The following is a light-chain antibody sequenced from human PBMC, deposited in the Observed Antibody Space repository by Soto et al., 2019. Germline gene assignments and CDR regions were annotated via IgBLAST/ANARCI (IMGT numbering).Light chain of an antibody. V-gene: IGKV3-11*01. CDR1: QSVSRY. J-gene: IGKJ4*01. CDR2: DAS. Sequence: EIVLTQSPATLSLSPGERATLSCRASQSVSRYLAWYQQKPGQAPRLLIYDASNRATGIPARFSGSGSGTAFTLTISSLEPEDFAVYYCQQRSDWPLTFGGGTMVEIK. CDR3: QQRSDWPLT.